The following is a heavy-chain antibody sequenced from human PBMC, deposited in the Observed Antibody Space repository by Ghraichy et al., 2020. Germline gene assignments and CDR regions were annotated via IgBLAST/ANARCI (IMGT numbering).Heavy chain of an antibody. CDR2: IWSDGSHK. CDR1: GLDFTTHA. J-gene: IGHJ4*02. V-gene: IGHV3-33*01. CDR3: TRDPPGSGWSFDC. Sequence: GGSLRLSCAASGLDFTTHAMHWVRQAPGKGLEWVAMIWSDGSHKHYPDSVKGRFTIYRDNSKDTVYLEINSLRAEDSAMYYCTRDPPGSGWSFDCWGQGSLVTVSS. D-gene: IGHD6-19*01.